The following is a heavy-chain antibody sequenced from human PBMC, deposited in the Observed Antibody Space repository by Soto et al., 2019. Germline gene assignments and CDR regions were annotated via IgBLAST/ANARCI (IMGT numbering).Heavy chain of an antibody. V-gene: IGHV1-69*02. D-gene: IGHD2-21*02. CDR3: ARGLYCGGDCYSFDI. Sequence: QVQLVQSGAEVKKPGSSVKVSCKASGGTFSSYTISWVRQAPGQGLEWMGRIIPILGIANYAQKFQGRVTIXXDXSXXTAYMELSSLRSEDTAVYYCARGLYCGGDCYSFDIWGQGTMVTVSS. J-gene: IGHJ3*02. CDR1: GGTFSSYT. CDR2: IIPILGIA.